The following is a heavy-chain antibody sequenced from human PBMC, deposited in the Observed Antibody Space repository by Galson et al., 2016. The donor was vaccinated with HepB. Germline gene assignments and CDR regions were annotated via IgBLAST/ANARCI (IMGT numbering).Heavy chain of an antibody. CDR2: ISGSGGRT. Sequence: SLRLSCAASGFTFSSYSMNWVRQAPGKGLEWVSGISGSGGRTYYANSVKGRFTISRDNSTNTLYLQMKSLRAEDTAVYYWAKEVVRSLHGYGMDVWGQGTTVTVSS. D-gene: IGHD3-3*01. CDR1: GFTFSSYS. V-gene: IGHV3-23*01. CDR3: AKEVVRSLHGYGMDV. J-gene: IGHJ6*02.